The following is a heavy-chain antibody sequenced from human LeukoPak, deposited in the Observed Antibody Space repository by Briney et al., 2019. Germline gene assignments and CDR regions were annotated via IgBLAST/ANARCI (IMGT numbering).Heavy chain of an antibody. CDR3: ARAQLTTVTLGYYFDY. V-gene: IGHV3-11*04. Sequence: GGSLRLSCAASGFTFSGYYMGWIRQAPGKGLEWVSYIGSSGTTIYYADSVKGRFTISRDNARNSLYLQMNSLRAEDTAVYYCARAQLTTVTLGYYFDYWGQGTLVTVSS. CDR1: GFTFSGYY. D-gene: IGHD4-17*01. J-gene: IGHJ4*02. CDR2: IGSSGTTI.